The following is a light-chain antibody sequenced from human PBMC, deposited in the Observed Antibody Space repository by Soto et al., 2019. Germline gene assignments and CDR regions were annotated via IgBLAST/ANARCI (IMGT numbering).Light chain of an antibody. CDR2: DAS. CDR1: QSFASSH. Sequence: EVVLTQSPGTLSLSPGERATVSCRASQSFASSHLAWYRQKPGQTPRLLIYDASSRATGIPDRISGSGSGTDFTLTISRLEPEDFAVYYCQQYGSAPFTFGPRTKVDI. CDR3: QQYGSAPFT. V-gene: IGKV3-20*01. J-gene: IGKJ3*01.